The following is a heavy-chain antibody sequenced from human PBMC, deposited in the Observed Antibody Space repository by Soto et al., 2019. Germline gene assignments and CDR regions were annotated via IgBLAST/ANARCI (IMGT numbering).Heavy chain of an antibody. CDR3: ARTSVVNSLDY. CDR2: ISNYNGNT. CDR1: GYSFSTYN. Sequence: QVQLVQSGPEVKKPGASVKVSCKASGYSFSTYNISWVRQAPGQGLEWMGRISNYNGNTDLAQKFQDRLSMTTEISTSTAYMELSSLRSDDLAVYYCARTSVVNSLDYWGQGTLFSVSS. J-gene: IGHJ4*02. D-gene: IGHD4-17*01. V-gene: IGHV1-18*03.